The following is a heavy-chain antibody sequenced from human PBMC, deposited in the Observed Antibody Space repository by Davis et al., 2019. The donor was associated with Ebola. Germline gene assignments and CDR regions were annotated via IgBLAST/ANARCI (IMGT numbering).Heavy chain of an antibody. V-gene: IGHV1-3*01. CDR1: GYTFTSYA. CDR2: INAAKGNT. D-gene: IGHD6-19*01. CDR3: AKDWGIAVAEALYYYYYGMDV. Sequence: AASVKVSCKASGYTFTSYAMRWVRQAPGQRLEWMGLINAAKGNTKYSQKFQGRVTMTRDTSTSTVYMELSSLRSEDTAVYYCAKDWGIAVAEALYYYYYGMDVWGKGTTVTVSS. J-gene: IGHJ6*04.